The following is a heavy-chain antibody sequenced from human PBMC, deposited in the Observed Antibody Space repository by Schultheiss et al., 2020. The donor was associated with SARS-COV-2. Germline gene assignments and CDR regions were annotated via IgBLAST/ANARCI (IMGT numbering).Heavy chain of an antibody. CDR1: GFTVSTNY. CDR2: ISYDGSNK. Sequence: GGSLRLSCAASGFTVSTNYMSWVRQAPGKGLEWVAVISYDGSNKYYADSVKGRFTISRDNSKNSLYLQMNSLRAEDTAVYYCAKDAAAGTDGGGKSYYYYYGMDVWGQGTTVTVSS. J-gene: IGHJ6*02. D-gene: IGHD6-13*01. CDR3: AKDAAAGTDGGGKSYYYYYGMDV. V-gene: IGHV3-30*18.